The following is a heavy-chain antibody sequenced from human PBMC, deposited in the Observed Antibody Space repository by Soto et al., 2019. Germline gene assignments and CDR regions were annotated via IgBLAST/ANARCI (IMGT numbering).Heavy chain of an antibody. CDR3: ARDGKGDRYFDWLLYYFAY. CDR2: IWYDGSNK. V-gene: IGHV3-33*01. Sequence: QVQLVESGGGVVQPGRSLRLSCAASGFTFSSYGMHWVRQAPGKGLEWVAVIWYDGSNKYYADSVKGRFTISRDNSKNTLYLQMNSLRAEDTAVYYCARDGKGDRYFDWLLYYFAYWGQGTLVTVSS. J-gene: IGHJ4*02. D-gene: IGHD3-9*01. CDR1: GFTFSSYG.